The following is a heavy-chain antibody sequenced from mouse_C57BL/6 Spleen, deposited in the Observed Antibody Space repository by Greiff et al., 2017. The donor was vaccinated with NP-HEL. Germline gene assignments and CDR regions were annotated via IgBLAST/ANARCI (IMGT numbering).Heavy chain of an antibody. J-gene: IGHJ4*01. V-gene: IGHV1-69*01. D-gene: IGHD2-2*01. CDR1: GYTFTSYW. CDR3: ARWLRRYAMDY. CDR2: IDPSDSYT. Sequence: QVQLQQPGAELVMPGASVKLSCKASGYTFTSYWMHWVKQRPGQGLEWIGEIDPSDSYTNYDQKFKGKSTLTVDKSSSTAYMQLSSLTSEDSAVYYCARWLRRYAMDYWGQGTSVTVSS.